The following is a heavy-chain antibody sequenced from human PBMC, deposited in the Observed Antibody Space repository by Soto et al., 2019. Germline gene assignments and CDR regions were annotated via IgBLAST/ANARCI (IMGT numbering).Heavy chain of an antibody. CDR1: GYTFTSYD. Sequence: ASVKVSCKASGYTFTSYDINWVRQATGQGLECMGIMNPSGGSTSYAQKFQGRVTMTRDTSTSTVYMELSSLRSEDTAVYYCARERIAAAGYYYYGMDVWGQGTTVTVSS. CDR3: ARERIAAAGYYYYGMDV. J-gene: IGHJ6*02. V-gene: IGHV1-46*01. D-gene: IGHD6-13*01. CDR2: MNPSGGST.